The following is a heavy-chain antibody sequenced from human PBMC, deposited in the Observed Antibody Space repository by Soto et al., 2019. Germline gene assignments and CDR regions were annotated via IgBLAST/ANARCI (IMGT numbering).Heavy chain of an antibody. D-gene: IGHD2-2*01. CDR1: GGSISSYY. CDR3: GCARFCSTTSCRNWFDP. J-gene: IGHJ5*02. Sequence: SETLSLTCTVSGGSISSYYWSWIRQPAGKGLEWIGRIYTSGSTNYNPSLKSRVTMSVDTSKNQFSLKLSSVTAADTAVYYGGCARFCSTTSCRNWFDPWGQGTLVTVSS. V-gene: IGHV4-4*07. CDR2: IYTSGST.